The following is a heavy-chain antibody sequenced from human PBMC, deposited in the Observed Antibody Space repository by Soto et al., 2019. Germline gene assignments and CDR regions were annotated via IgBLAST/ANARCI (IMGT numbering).Heavy chain of an antibody. CDR2: IYYSGST. CDR3: ARSQEYQLLSNYYYYMDV. D-gene: IGHD2-2*01. V-gene: IGHV4-31*03. CDR1: GGSISSGGYY. J-gene: IGHJ6*03. Sequence: SETLSLTCTVSGGSISSGGYYWSWIRQHPGKGLEWIGYIYYSGSTYYNPSLKSRVTISVDTSKNQFSLKLSSVTAADTAVYYCARSQEYQLLSNYYYYMDVWGKGTTVTVSS.